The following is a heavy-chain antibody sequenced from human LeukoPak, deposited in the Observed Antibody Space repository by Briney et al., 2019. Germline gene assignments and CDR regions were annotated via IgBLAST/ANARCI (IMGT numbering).Heavy chain of an antibody. J-gene: IGHJ4*02. Sequence: HPGGSLRLSCAASGFTFSSYSMNWVRQAPGKGLEWVSSINNVGSHIYYAGSVRGRFTISRVNAKNLSYLQMDSLRAEDTAVYYCARDPTQYLRYGYFDYWGQGTLVTVSS. V-gene: IGHV3-21*01. CDR2: INNVGSHI. CDR3: ARDPTQYLRYGYFDY. CDR1: GFTFSSYS. D-gene: IGHD4-11*01.